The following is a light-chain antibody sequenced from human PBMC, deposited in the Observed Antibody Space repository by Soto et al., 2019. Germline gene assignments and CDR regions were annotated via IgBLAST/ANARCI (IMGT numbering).Light chain of an antibody. CDR3: QQYGSSPPIP. CDR1: QSVSSSY. Sequence: EIVLTQSPGTLSLSPGERATLSCRASQSVSSSYLAWYQQKPGQAPRLLIYGASSRATGIPDRFSGSGSGTDFTLTISRLEPEDCAVYYCQQYGSSPPIPFGQGPRLEIK. V-gene: IGKV3-20*01. CDR2: GAS. J-gene: IGKJ5*01.